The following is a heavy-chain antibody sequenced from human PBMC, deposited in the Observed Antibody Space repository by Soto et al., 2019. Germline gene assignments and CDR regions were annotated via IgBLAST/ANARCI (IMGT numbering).Heavy chain of an antibody. D-gene: IGHD3-9*01. CDR2: INPYNGAT. CDR1: GYTFTDYY. V-gene: IGHV1-2*04. CDR3: ARAQELRSFDWSWGGGAFDI. Sequence: HVQLVQSGAELKKPGASLRVSCKASGYTFTDYYIHWVRQAPGQGLQWMGWINPYNGATSYAQKFQAWVTMTRDTSISTAYTELSRLTSDDTAVYYCARAQELRSFDWSWGGGAFDIWGQGTMVTASS. J-gene: IGHJ3*02.